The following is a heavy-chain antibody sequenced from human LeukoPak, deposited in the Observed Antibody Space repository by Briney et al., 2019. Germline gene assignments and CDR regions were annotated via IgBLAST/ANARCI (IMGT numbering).Heavy chain of an antibody. CDR3: ARNLSSSGWQRDDAFDI. D-gene: IGHD6-19*01. Sequence: KPGRSLRLSCVVSGLRFRNYGMNWVRQAPGKGLEWVSSISSSSSYIYYADSVKGRFTISRDNAKNSLYLQVNSLRAEDTAVYYCARNLSSSGWQRDDAFDIWGQGTMVTVSS. J-gene: IGHJ3*02. CDR2: ISSSSSYI. V-gene: IGHV3-21*01. CDR1: GLRFRNYG.